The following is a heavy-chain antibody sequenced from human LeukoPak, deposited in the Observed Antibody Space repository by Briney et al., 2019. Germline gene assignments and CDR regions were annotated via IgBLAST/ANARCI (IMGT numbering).Heavy chain of an antibody. CDR2: ISGSGGSA. Sequence: GGSLRLSCAASGFTFSSYAMSWVRQAPGKGLEWVSAISGSGGSAYYADSVKGRFTIYRDNSKNTLYLQMNSLRAEDTAVYYCAKYVVVTSSYYFDYWGQGTLVTVSS. V-gene: IGHV3-23*01. J-gene: IGHJ4*02. D-gene: IGHD2-21*02. CDR3: AKYVVVTSSYYFDY. CDR1: GFTFSSYA.